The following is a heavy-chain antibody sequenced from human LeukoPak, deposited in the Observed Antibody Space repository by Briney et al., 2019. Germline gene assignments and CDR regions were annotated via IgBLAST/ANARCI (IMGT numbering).Heavy chain of an antibody. V-gene: IGHV4-59*01. CDR3: ARVKGTYYYYYMDV. CDR2: IYYSGST. Sequence: KSSETLSLTCAVYGGSFSGYYWSWIRQPPGKGLEWIGYIYYSGSTNYNPSLKSRVTISVDTSKNQFSLKLSSVTAADTAVYYCARVKGTYYYYYMDVWGKGTTVTVSS. CDR1: GGSFSGYY. J-gene: IGHJ6*03.